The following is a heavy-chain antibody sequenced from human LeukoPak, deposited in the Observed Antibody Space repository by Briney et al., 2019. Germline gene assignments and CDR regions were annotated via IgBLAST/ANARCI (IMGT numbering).Heavy chain of an antibody. CDR3: AREELYCSSTSCYGMDV. CDR2: IYYSGST. D-gene: IGHD2-2*01. CDR1: GGSLTSSTYY. Sequence: PSETLSLTCTVSGGSLTSSTYYWGWIRKPPGKGLEWIGSIYYSGSTYYNPSLKSRVTISADTSKNQFSLKLSSVTAADTAVYYCAREELYCSSTSCYGMDVWGQGTTVTVSS. V-gene: IGHV4-39*07. J-gene: IGHJ6*02.